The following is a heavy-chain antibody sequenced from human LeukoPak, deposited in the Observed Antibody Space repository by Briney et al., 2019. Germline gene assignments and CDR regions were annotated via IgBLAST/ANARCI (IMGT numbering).Heavy chain of an antibody. CDR1: GFTFSSYG. Sequence: PGGSLRLSCAASGFTFSSYGMHWVRQAPGKGLEWVAVIWYDGSNKYYADSVKGRFTISRDNSKNTLYLQMNSLRAEDTAVYYCARGPFESEYYYYYYGMDVWGQGTTVTVSS. CDR3: ARGPFESEYYYYYYGMDV. J-gene: IGHJ6*02. D-gene: IGHD3-9*01. CDR2: IWYDGSNK. V-gene: IGHV3-33*01.